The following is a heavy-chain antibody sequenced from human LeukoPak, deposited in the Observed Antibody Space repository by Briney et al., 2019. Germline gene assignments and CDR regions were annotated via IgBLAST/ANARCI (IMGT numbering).Heavy chain of an antibody. J-gene: IGHJ4*02. CDR1: GGSFSGYY. V-gene: IGHV4-34*01. CDR3: ARAPGEAEMATIDVNYFDY. D-gene: IGHD5-24*01. CDR2: INHSGST. Sequence: SETLSLTCAVYGGSFSGYYWSWIRQPPGKGLKWIGEINHSGSTNYNPSLKSRVTISVDTSKNQFSLKLSSVTAADTAVYYCARAPGEAEMATIDVNYFDYWGQGTLVTVSS.